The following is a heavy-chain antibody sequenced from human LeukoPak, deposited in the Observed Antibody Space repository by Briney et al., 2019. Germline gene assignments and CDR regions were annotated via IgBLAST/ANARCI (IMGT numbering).Heavy chain of an antibody. V-gene: IGHV1-69*13. Sequence: SVKVSCKASGGTFSSYAISWVRQAPGQGLEWMGGIIPIFGTANYAQKFQGRVTITADESTSTAYMELSSLRSEDTAVYYCAREGFCGRRNCYTRERHFDNWGRGTLVTVSS. J-gene: IGHJ4*02. D-gene: IGHD2-2*02. CDR2: IIPIFGTA. CDR3: AREGFCGRRNCYTRERHFDN. CDR1: GGTFSSYA.